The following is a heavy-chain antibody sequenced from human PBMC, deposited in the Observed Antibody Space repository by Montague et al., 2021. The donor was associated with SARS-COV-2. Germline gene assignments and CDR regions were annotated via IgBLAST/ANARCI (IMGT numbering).Heavy chain of an antibody. CDR2: IGGSGDT. CDR3: AKEMGHGRPFDY. D-gene: IGHD2-15*01. V-gene: IGHV3-23*01. Sequence: SLRLSCAASGFTSGFIFRKVAMSWVRQAPGKGLEWVSAIGGSGDTYYADSVKGRFAISRDNSKNTLYFQMNSLRADDTAVYYCAKEMGHGRPFDYWGQGALVTVSS. CDR1: GFTSGFIFRKVA. J-gene: IGHJ4*02.